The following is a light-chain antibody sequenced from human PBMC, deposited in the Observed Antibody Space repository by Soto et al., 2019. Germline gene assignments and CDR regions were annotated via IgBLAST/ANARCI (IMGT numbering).Light chain of an antibody. V-gene: IGKV2-40*01. CDR1: QRLLNSGNGYTY. J-gene: IGKJ2*01. Sequence: EIVMTQTPLSLPVTPGEPASISCRSNQRLLNSGNGYTYLDWYLQRPGHSPQLLIYTLSYRAPGVPGRFSGSGSDIDFTLKISSVEAEDIGIYFCMQRTEFPLTFGQGTRLEI. CDR3: MQRTEFPLT. CDR2: TLS.